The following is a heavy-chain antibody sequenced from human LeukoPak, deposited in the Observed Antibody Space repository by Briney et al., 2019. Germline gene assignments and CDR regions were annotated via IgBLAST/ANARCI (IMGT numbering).Heavy chain of an antibody. Sequence: SETLSLTCTVSGGSISSYYWSWIRQPAGRGLEWIGRIYTSGGTNYNPSLKSRVTMSLDTSKNQFSLKLNSVTAADTAVYYCASLSRDYDTSGYFLVYWGQGTLVTVSS. J-gene: IGHJ4*02. CDR2: IYTSGGT. CDR3: ASLSRDYDTSGYFLVY. D-gene: IGHD3-22*01. V-gene: IGHV4-4*07. CDR1: GGSISSYY.